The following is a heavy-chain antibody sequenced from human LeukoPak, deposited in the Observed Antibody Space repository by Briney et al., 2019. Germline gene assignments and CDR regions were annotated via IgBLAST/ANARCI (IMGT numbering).Heavy chain of an antibody. D-gene: IGHD3-10*01. CDR2: INDSGGNT. Sequence: GGSLRLSCAASGFTFSSYAMSWVRQAPGKGLEWVSLINDSGGNTYYADSVKGRFTISRDNSKNTLFLQMSSLRAEDTAVYHCGKTSAGIRGGYFDYWGQGTLVTVSS. CDR3: GKTSAGIRGGYFDY. J-gene: IGHJ4*02. V-gene: IGHV3-23*01. CDR1: GFTFSSYA.